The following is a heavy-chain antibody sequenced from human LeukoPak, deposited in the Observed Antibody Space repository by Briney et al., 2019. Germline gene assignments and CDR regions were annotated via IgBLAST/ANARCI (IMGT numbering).Heavy chain of an antibody. V-gene: IGHV4-34*01. D-gene: IGHD5-12*01. Sequence: PSGTLSLTCAVYGGSFSGYYWSWIRQPPGKGLEWIGSIYHSGSTYYNPSLKSRVTISVDTSKNQFSLKLSSVTAADTAVYYCARTIRVATIFKVKDWCFDLWGRGTLVTVSS. CDR2: IYHSGST. J-gene: IGHJ2*01. CDR3: ARTIRVATIFKVKDWCFDL. CDR1: GGSFSGYY.